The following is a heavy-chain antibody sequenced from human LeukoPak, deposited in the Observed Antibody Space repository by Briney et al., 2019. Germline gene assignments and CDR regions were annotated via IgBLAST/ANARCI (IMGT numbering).Heavy chain of an antibody. D-gene: IGHD1-26*01. CDR2: IYPGDSDT. V-gene: IGHV5-51*01. CDR3: ARLTFSGSHYLSDAFDI. J-gene: IGHJ3*02. CDR1: GYSFTSYW. Sequence: GESLKISCKGSGYSFTSYWIGWVRQMPGKGLEWMGIIYPGDSDTRYSPSFQGQVTISADKSISTAYLQWSSLKASDTAMYYCARLTFSGSHYLSDAFDIWGQGTMVTVSS.